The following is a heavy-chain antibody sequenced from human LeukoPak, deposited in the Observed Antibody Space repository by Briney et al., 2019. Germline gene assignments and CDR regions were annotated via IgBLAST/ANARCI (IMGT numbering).Heavy chain of an antibody. CDR1: GFTFSSYA. V-gene: IGHV3-23*01. CDR2: ISGSGGST. CDR3: AKDHYDFWSGYSYLFDY. Sequence: GGSLRLSCAASGFTFSSYAMSWVRQAPGEGLEWVSAISGSGGSTYYVDSVKGRFTISRDNSKNTLYLQMNSLRAEDTAVYYCAKDHYDFWSGYSYLFDYWGQGTLVTVSS. D-gene: IGHD3-3*01. J-gene: IGHJ4*02.